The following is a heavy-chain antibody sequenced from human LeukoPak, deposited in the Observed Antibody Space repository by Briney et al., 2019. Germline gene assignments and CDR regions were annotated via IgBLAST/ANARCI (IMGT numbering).Heavy chain of an antibody. V-gene: IGHV3-30*04. D-gene: IGHD3-22*01. CDR3: ARNYYHSSAPGSWFDP. Sequence: PGGSLRLSCAASGFIFSSYAMYWVRQAPGKGLEWVALISFDESRKYYRDSVKGRFTISRDNSNNTMHLQMNSVRPEDTAVYFCARNYYHSSAPGSWFDPWGQGTLVTVSS. J-gene: IGHJ5*02. CDR2: ISFDESRK. CDR1: GFIFSSYA.